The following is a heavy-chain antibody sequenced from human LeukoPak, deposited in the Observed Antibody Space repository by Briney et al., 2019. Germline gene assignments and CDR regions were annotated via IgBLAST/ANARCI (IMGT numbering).Heavy chain of an antibody. D-gene: IGHD6-19*01. CDR1: GFTFSDYY. CDR3: ARAAHSSGWYGGGYYFDY. J-gene: IGHJ4*02. CDR2: ISSGGSTI. V-gene: IGHV3-11*01. Sequence: PGGSLRLSCAASGFTFSDYYMSWIRQAPGKGLEWVSYISSGGSTIYYADSVKDRFTISRDNAKNSLYLQMNSLRAEDTAVYYCARAAHSSGWYGGGYYFDYWGQGTLVTVSS.